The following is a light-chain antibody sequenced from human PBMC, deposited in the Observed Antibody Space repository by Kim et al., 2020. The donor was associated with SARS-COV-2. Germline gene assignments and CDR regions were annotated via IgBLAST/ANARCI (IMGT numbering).Light chain of an antibody. V-gene: IGKV3-20*01. CDR1: QSVSSSY. CDR2: GAS. Sequence: EIVLTQSPGTLSLSPGERATLSCRASQSVSSSYIAWYQQKPGQAPRLLIYGASSGATGIPDRFRGSGSGTDFTLTISRLEPEDFAVYYCQQNDRPQWMFGLGTKVEIK. J-gene: IGKJ1*01. CDR3: QQNDRPQWM.